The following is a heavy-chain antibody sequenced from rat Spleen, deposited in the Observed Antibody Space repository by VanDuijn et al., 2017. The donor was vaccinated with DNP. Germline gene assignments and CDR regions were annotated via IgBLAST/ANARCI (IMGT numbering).Heavy chain of an antibody. D-gene: IGHD1-12*02. Sequence: EVQLVESGGGLVQPGRSMKLSCAASGFTFSNFPMAWVRQAPKKGLEWVATISTSGSRTYYPDSVKGRFTISRDNAKSSLYLQMNSLKSEDTATYYCARLMVVITTFDYWGQGVMVTVSS. J-gene: IGHJ2*01. CDR2: ISTSGSRT. CDR1: GFTFSNFP. V-gene: IGHV5-46*01. CDR3: ARLMVVITTFDY.